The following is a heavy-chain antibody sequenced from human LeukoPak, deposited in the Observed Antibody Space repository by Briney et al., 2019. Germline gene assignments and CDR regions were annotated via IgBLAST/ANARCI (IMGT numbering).Heavy chain of an antibody. CDR2: INTDGTVT. J-gene: IGHJ6*01. CDR1: GFTFSKYW. D-gene: IGHD3-16*02. Sequence: GGSLRLSCAASGFTFSKYWLGWVRQAPGKGLESVSRINTDGTVTTYADSVKGRFTVSRDNADNTLFLQMNSVRDEDPAVYDFVARQGRAPLADSWGEGTPVAVSS. V-gene: IGHV3-74*01. CDR3: VARQGRAPLADS.